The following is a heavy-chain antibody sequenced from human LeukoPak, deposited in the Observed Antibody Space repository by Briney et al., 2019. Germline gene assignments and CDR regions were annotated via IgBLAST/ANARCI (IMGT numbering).Heavy chain of an antibody. Sequence: GGSLRLFCAASGFTFDDCAMHWVRQAPGKGLEWVSLISWDGGSTYYADSVKGRFTISRDNSKNSLYLQMNSLRAEDTALYYCAKGGQLVAYYYYMDVWGKGTTVTVSS. V-gene: IGHV3-43D*03. CDR1: GFTFDDCA. D-gene: IGHD6-6*01. CDR2: ISWDGGST. CDR3: AKGGQLVAYYYYMDV. J-gene: IGHJ6*03.